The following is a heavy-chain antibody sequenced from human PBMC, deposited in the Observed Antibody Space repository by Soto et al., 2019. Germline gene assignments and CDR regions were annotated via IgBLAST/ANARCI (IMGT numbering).Heavy chain of an antibody. CDR2: IIPIFGPA. Sequence: ASVKVSCKSSGGTFRSHAINWVLQAPGQGLEWMGGIIPIFGPANFAKKFQGRVTITADESTTTAYMELSSLTSEDTAVYYCATGSFTSTGGRIGYHYNAMDVWGQGTTVTVSS. CDR1: GGTFRSHA. V-gene: IGHV1-69*13. CDR3: ATGSFTSTGGRIGYHYNAMDV. D-gene: IGHD1-1*01. J-gene: IGHJ6*02.